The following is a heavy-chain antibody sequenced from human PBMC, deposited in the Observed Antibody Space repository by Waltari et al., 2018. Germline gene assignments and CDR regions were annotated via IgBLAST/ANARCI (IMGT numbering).Heavy chain of an antibody. CDR2: IYPGDSDT. CDR1: GYSFTSYW. J-gene: IGHJ6*02. Sequence: EVQLVQSGAEVKKPGESLKIYCKGSGYSFTSYWIGWVRQMPGKGLEWMGIIYPGDSDTRYSPSFQGQVTISADKSISTAYLQWSSLKASDTAMYYCARFRRHCSGGSCYSNYYYYGMDVWGQGP. CDR3: ARFRRHCSGGSCYSNYYYYGMDV. D-gene: IGHD2-15*01. V-gene: IGHV5-51*01.